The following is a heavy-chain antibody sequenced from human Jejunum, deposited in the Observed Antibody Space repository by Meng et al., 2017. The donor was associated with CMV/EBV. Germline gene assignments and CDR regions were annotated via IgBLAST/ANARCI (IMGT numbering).Heavy chain of an antibody. J-gene: IGHJ4*02. V-gene: IGHV1-2*02. D-gene: IGHD1-26*01. CDR1: AYTFTDYY. Sequence: AYTFTDYYVHWVRQAPGQGLEWMVYLNPYTGDTNYAQKFQGRVTMTRDTSTNTAYMELTRLRSDDTALYYCAKDAGSFLDYYFDYWGQGTRVTVSS. CDR2: LNPYTGDT. CDR3: AKDAGSFLDYYFDY.